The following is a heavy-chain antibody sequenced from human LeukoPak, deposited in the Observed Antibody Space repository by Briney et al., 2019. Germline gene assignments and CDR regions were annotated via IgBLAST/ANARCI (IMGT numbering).Heavy chain of an antibody. CDR3: ARVAAAGTRVYYYYYMDV. V-gene: IGHV3-48*01. CDR2: ISSSSSTI. Sequence: GGSLRLSCAASGFIFHNAWMSWVRQVPGKGLEGVSYISSSSSTIYYADSVKGRFTISRDNAKNSLYLQMNSLRAEDTAVYYCARVAAAGTRVYYYYYMDVWGKGTTVTISS. J-gene: IGHJ6*03. D-gene: IGHD6-13*01. CDR1: GFIFHNAW.